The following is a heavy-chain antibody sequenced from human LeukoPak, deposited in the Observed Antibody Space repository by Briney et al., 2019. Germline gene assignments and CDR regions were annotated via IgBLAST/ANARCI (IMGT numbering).Heavy chain of an antibody. CDR1: GASISSRSYY. Sequence: SESLSLTCTVSGASISSRSYYWDWMRQPPGKGLDWIGSIYFSGSTYYNPSLKSRVTISVDTSKNHFSLKLSSVTAADTAVYYCARRTVATTGVDYWGQGSLVTVSS. CDR2: IYFSGST. D-gene: IGHD5-12*01. CDR3: ARRTVATTGVDY. V-gene: IGHV4-39*01. J-gene: IGHJ4*02.